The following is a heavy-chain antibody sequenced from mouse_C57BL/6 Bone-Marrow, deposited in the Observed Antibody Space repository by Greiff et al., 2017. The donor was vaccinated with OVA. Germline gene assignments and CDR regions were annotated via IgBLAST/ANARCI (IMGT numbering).Heavy chain of an antibody. V-gene: IGHV10-3*01. CDR3: VVITTVVATDWYFDV. J-gene: IGHJ1*03. Sequence: EVKLVESGGGLVQPKGSLKLSCAASGFTFNTYAMHWVRQAPGKGLEWVARIRSKSSNYATYYADSVKDRFTISRDDSQSMLYLQMNNLKTEDTAMYYCVVITTVVATDWYFDVWGTGTTVTVSS. CDR2: IRSKSSNYAT. D-gene: IGHD1-1*01. CDR1: GFTFNTYA.